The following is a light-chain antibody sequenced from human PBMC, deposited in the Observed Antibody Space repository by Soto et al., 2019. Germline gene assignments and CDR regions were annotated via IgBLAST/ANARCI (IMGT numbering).Light chain of an antibody. CDR2: DAA. J-gene: IGKJ4*01. V-gene: IGKV3-11*01. Sequence: EIVLTQSPATLSLSPGETATLSCRASQSVRTFLAWYQQKPGQTPRLLIYDAATRATGIPDRFSGGGSGTDFTLTISSLESEDFAVYYWQQFSSYPLTFGGGTK. CDR3: QQFSSYPLT. CDR1: QSVRTF.